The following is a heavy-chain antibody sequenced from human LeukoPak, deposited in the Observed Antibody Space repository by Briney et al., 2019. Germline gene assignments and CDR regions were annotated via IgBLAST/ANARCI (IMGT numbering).Heavy chain of an antibody. J-gene: IGHJ5*02. Sequence: GGSLRLSCAASGFTFSSYEMNWVRQAPGKGLESVSYISSSGSTIYYADSAKGRFTISRDNAKNSLYLQMNSLRAEDTAVYYCASVVEMATISAWGQGTLVTVSS. CDR1: GFTFSSYE. CDR3: ASVVEMATISA. V-gene: IGHV3-48*03. D-gene: IGHD5-24*01. CDR2: ISSSGSTI.